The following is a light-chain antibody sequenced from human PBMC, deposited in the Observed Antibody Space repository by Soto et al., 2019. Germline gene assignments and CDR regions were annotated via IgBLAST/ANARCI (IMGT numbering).Light chain of an antibody. CDR3: MQVTNWPRT. V-gene: IGKV2-30*01. CDR2: AVS. CDR1: QSLVYINGNTY. Sequence: EVVLTQSPLCLPVTLGQAASISCRSSQSLVYINGNTYLNWFHQRPGQSPRRLIYAVSKRDSGVPDRFSGSGSGTEFTLKISRVEAEDVGIYYCMQVTNWPRTFGQGTKVEI. J-gene: IGKJ1*01.